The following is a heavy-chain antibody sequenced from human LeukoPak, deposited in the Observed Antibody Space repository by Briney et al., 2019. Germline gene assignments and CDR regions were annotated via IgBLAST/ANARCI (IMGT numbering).Heavy chain of an antibody. J-gene: IGHJ4*02. Sequence: PGGSLRLACAASGFTFSSYGMHWVRQAPGKGLEWVAFIRYDGSNKYYADSVKGRFTISRDNSKNTLYLQMNSLRAEDTAVYYCAKDPVSSNYYDSSGYLYYFDYWGQGTLVTVSS. CDR1: GFTFSSYG. CDR2: IRYDGSNK. CDR3: AKDPVSSNYYDSSGYLYYFDY. D-gene: IGHD3-22*01. V-gene: IGHV3-30*02.